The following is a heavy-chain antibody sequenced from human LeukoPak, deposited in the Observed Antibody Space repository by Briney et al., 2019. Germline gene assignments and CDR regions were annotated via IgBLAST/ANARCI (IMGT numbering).Heavy chain of an antibody. J-gene: IGHJ4*02. CDR1: GGSISSSSYY. CDR3: TRHQWWLAPRNLDY. Sequence: PSETLSLTCTVSGGSISSSSYYWGWIRQPPGKGLEWIGSIYHSGSTYYNPSLKSRVTISVDTSKNQFSLKLSSVTAADMAVYYCTRHQWWLAPRNLDYWGQGTLVTVSS. CDR2: IYHSGST. V-gene: IGHV4-39*01. D-gene: IGHD1-14*01.